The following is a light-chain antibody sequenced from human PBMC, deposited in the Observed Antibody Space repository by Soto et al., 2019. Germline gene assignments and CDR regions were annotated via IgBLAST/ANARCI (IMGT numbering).Light chain of an antibody. J-gene: IGLJ2*01. V-gene: IGLV2-23*02. Sequence: QSVLTQPASVSGSPGQSITISCTGSNSDIGKYDFVSWYQQHPGKVPKFLIYEVNKRPSGVSHRFSGSKSANTASLTSSGLQAEDEAHYFCCSYTATESVVFGGGTKVNVL. CDR1: NSDIGKYDF. CDR3: CSYTATESVV. CDR2: EVN.